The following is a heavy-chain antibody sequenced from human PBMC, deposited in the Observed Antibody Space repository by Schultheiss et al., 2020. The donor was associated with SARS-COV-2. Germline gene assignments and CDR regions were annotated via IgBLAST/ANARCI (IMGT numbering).Heavy chain of an antibody. J-gene: IGHJ3*02. CDR1: GFTFSSYG. D-gene: IGHD3-10*01. CDR2: IWYDGSNK. V-gene: IGHV3-33*06. Sequence: GGSLRLSCAASGFTFSSYGMHWVRQAPGKGLEWVAVIWYDGSNKYYADSVKGRFTISRDNSKNTLYLQMNSLRAEDTAVYYCAKGGGLDDAFDIWGQGTMVTVSS. CDR3: AKGGGLDDAFDI.